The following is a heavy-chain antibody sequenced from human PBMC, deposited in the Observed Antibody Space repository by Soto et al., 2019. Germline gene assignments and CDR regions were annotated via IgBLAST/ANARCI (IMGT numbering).Heavy chain of an antibody. J-gene: IGHJ6*02. D-gene: IGHD3-22*01. CDR2: IYYSGST. Sequence: QLQLQESGPGLVKPSETLSLTCTVSGGSISSSSYYWGWIRQPPGKGLEWIGSIYYSGSTYYNPSLKSGRTISVDTSQNQFSLKLSSVTAADTAVYYCARRLYYDSSGFEGGGMDVWGQGTTVTVSS. V-gene: IGHV4-39*01. CDR3: ARRLYYDSSGFEGGGMDV. CDR1: GGSISSSSYY.